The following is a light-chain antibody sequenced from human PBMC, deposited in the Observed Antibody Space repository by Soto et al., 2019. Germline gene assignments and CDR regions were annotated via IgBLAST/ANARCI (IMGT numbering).Light chain of an antibody. CDR2: EVT. CDR1: RRDVGGYNY. V-gene: IGLV2-14*01. J-gene: IGLJ1*01. Sequence: QSALTQPASVSGSPGQSITISCTGTRRDVGGYNYVSWYQQYPGKSPKLLIYEVTHRPSGVSNRFSGSKSGNTASLTISGLQAEGEADYYCSSYTKSNTLPFVFGTGTKVTVL. CDR3: SSYTKSNTLPFV.